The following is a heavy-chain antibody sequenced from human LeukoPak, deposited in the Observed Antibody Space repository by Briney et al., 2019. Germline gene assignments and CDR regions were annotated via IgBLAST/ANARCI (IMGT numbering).Heavy chain of an antibody. CDR3: ARDNDAFDI. Sequence: GGSLRLSCAASGFTFSSYGTHWVRQAPGKGLEWVAVISFDGSDKYYADSVKGRFTISRDNSKNTLYLQMNSLRAEDTAVYYCARDNDAFDIWGQGTMVTVSS. CDR2: ISFDGSDK. CDR1: GFTFSSYG. V-gene: IGHV3-33*05. J-gene: IGHJ3*02.